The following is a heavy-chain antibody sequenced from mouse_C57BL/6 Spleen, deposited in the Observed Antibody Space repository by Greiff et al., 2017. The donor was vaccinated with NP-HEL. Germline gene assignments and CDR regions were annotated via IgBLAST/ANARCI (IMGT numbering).Heavy chain of an antibody. D-gene: IGHD2-1*01. V-gene: IGHV1-80*01. CDR3: ARGNYWYFDV. J-gene: IGHJ1*03. Sequence: QVHVKQSGAELVKPGASVKISCKASGYAFSSYWMNWVKQRPGKGLEWIGQIYPGDGDTNYNGKFKGKATLTADKSSSTAYMQLSSLTSEDSAVYFCARGNYWYFDVWGTGTTVTVSS. CDR2: IYPGDGDT. CDR1: GYAFSSYW.